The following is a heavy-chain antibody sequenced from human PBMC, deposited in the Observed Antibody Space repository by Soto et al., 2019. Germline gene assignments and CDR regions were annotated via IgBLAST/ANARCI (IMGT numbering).Heavy chain of an antibody. CDR1: GFTFSSYW. Sequence: GGSLRLSCAASGFTFSSYWMSWVRQAPGKGLEWVANIKQDGSEKYYVDSVKGRFTISRDNAKNSLYLQMNSLRAEDTAVYYCARESYGILTGSPYYYYYYMDVWGKGTTVTVSS. D-gene: IGHD3-9*01. CDR2: IKQDGSEK. V-gene: IGHV3-7*01. J-gene: IGHJ6*03. CDR3: ARESYGILTGSPYYYYYYMDV.